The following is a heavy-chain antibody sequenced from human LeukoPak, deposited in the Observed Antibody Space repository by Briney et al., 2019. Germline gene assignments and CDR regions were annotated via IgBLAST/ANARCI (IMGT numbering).Heavy chain of an antibody. CDR1: GGSISSSSYY. Sequence: SETLSLTCTVSGGSISSSSYYWGWIRQPPGKGLEWIGSIYYSGSTYYNPSLKSRVTISVDTSKNQFSLKLSSVTAADTAVYYCARGGVAAPTCWGQGTLVTVSS. CDR2: IYYSGST. D-gene: IGHD6-25*01. J-gene: IGHJ4*02. CDR3: ARGGVAAPTC. V-gene: IGHV4-39*01.